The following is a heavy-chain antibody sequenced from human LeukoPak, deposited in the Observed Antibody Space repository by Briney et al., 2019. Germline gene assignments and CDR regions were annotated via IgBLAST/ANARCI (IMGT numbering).Heavy chain of an antibody. Sequence: PSETLSLTCTVSGGSISSGGYYWSWIRQHPGKGLEWIGYIYYGGSTYYNPSLKSRVTISVDMSKNQFSLRLSSVTAADTAVYYCASYSSTYSKAFDYWGQGSLVTVSS. J-gene: IGHJ4*02. CDR3: ASYSSTYSKAFDY. D-gene: IGHD3-22*01. CDR2: IYYGGST. V-gene: IGHV4-31*03. CDR1: GGSISSGGYY.